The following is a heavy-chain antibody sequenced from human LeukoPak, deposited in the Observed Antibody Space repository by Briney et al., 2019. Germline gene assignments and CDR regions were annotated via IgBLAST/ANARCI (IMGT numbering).Heavy chain of an antibody. CDR3: ARGPERTGVGTRYYYDMDV. D-gene: IGHD2-8*01. CDR1: GFTFSSYA. J-gene: IGHJ6*02. Sequence: PGRSLRLSCAASGFTFSSYAMHWARQAPGKGLEWVAVISYDGSNKYYADSVKGRFTISRDNSKNTLYLQMNSLRAEDTAVYYCARGPERTGVGTRYYYDMDVWGQGTTVTVSS. CDR2: ISYDGSNK. V-gene: IGHV3-30-3*01.